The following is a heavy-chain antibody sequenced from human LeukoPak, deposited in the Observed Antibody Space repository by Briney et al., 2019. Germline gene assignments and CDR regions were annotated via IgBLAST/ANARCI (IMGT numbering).Heavy chain of an antibody. J-gene: IGHJ5*02. CDR2: IYYSGST. CDR1: GGYISTSNYY. D-gene: IGHD5-24*01. Sequence: SETLSLTCTVSGGYISTSNYYWGWIRQPPGKGLEWIGSIYYSGSTYYNPSLKSRVTISVDTSKNQLSLKLSSVTAADTAVYYCARDRWLQPRQPFDPWGQGTLVTVSS. V-gene: IGHV4-39*01. CDR3: ARDRWLQPRQPFDP.